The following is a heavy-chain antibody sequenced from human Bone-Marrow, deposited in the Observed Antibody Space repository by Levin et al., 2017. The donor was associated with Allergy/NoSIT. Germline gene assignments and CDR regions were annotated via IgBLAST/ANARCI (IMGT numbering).Heavy chain of an antibody. CDR2: IDHHETT. CDR3: ARVGYGLGSYHTFDT. D-gene: IGHD3-10*01. Sequence: SETLSLTCTVSGGSISSDGFYWSWVRQPPGKSPEWIGYIDHHETTYFNPALESRVTISIDTSKNKVSLRLRGVIAADTAVYYCARVGYGLGSYHTFDTWGRGTLVTVSS. J-gene: IGHJ5*02. CDR1: GGSISSDGFY. V-gene: IGHV4-30-4*01.